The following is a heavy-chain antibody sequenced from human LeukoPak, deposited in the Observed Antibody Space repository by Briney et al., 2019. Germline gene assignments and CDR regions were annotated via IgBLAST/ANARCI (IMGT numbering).Heavy chain of an antibody. Sequence: SGTLSLTCAGGSFSGYYWSWIRQPPGKGLEWIGEISHSGITNYNPSLKSRVTISVDTSKNQFSLKLRSVTAADTAVYYCARGPRWLRTFDYWGQGTLVTVPS. V-gene: IGHV4-34*01. J-gene: IGHJ4*02. D-gene: IGHD5-12*01. CDR3: ARGPRWLRTFDY. CDR1: GSFSGYY. CDR2: ISHSGIT.